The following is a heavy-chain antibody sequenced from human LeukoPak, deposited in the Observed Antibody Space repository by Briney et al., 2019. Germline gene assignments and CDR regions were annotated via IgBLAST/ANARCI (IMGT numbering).Heavy chain of an antibody. J-gene: IGHJ4*02. D-gene: IGHD1-14*01. Sequence: GASLRLSCAASGFSFRDDYMSWIRQAPGKGLEWLSYISISSTYTKYAHSVKGRFTISRDNAKSSLYLQMNSLREEDTAVYYCARQPSNQNFDSWGQGTLVSVST. CDR3: ARQPSNQNFDS. V-gene: IGHV3-11*03. CDR1: GFSFRDDY. CDR2: ISISSTYT.